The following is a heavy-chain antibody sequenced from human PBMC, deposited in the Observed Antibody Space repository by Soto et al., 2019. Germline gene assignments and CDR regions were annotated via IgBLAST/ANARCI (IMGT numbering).Heavy chain of an antibody. Sequence: PSETLSLTCTVSGGSISSSSYYWGWIRQPPGKGLEWIGSIYYSGSTYYNPSLKSRVTISVDTSKNQFSLKLSSVTAADTAVYYCARHVINYDFWSGSPESFDYWGQGTLVTVSS. D-gene: IGHD3-3*01. J-gene: IGHJ4*02. CDR3: ARHVINYDFWSGSPESFDY. CDR1: GGSISSSSYY. CDR2: IYYSGST. V-gene: IGHV4-39*01.